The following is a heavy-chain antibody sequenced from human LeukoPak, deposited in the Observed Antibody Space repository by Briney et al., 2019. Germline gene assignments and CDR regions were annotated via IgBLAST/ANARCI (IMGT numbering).Heavy chain of an antibody. Sequence: TGGSLRLSCAASGFTFSSYAMSWVRQAPGKGLEWVSVFSGRGGSTYYADSVNGRFTISRDNSKNTLYLQMNSLRAEDTAVYYCAKGRITMIVVVEFDYWGQGTLVTVSS. D-gene: IGHD3-22*01. J-gene: IGHJ4*02. V-gene: IGHV3-23*01. CDR2: FSGRGGST. CDR3: AKGRITMIVVVEFDY. CDR1: GFTFSSYA.